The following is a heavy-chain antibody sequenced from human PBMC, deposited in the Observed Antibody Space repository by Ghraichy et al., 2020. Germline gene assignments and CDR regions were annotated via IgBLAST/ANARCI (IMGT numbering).Heavy chain of an antibody. D-gene: IGHD4-23*01. V-gene: IGHV3-21*01. CDR3: ARDSPSGGNFQH. CDR1: GYTFSRYV. J-gene: IGHJ1*01. Sequence: LSLTCADSGYTFSRYVMNWVCQAPGKALYLLSSITTTGTYAYHADSVKGRFTISRENANNSRYLLMNSLRAEDTALYYCARDSPSGGNFQHGGKGTPVTVS. CDR2: ITTTGTYA.